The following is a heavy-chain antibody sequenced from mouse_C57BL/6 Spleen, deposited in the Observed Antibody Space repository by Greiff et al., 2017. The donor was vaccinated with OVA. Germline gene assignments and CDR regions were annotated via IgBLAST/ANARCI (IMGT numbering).Heavy chain of an antibody. V-gene: IGHV5-17*01. CDR2: ISSGSSTI. CDR3: ARRYYYGSSYEDFDY. Sequence: VKVEESGGGLVKPGGSLKLSCAASGFTFSDYGMHWVRQAPEKGLEWVAYISSGSSTIYYADTVKGRFTISRDNAKNTLFLQMTSLRSEDTAMYYCARRYYYGSSYEDFDYWGQGTTLTVSS. CDR1: GFTFSDYG. J-gene: IGHJ2*01. D-gene: IGHD1-1*01.